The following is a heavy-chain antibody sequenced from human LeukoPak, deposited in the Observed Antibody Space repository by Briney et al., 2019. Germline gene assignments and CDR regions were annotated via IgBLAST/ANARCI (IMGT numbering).Heavy chain of an antibody. V-gene: IGHV1-69*05. D-gene: IGHD1-26*01. CDR1: GGTFSSYA. Sequence: SVKVSCKASGGTFSSYAISWVRQAPGQGLEWMGGIIPIFGTANYAQKFQGRVTLTRDMSTSTDYLELSSLRSEDTAVYYCARDNSVGDNAWWFDPWGQGTLVTVSS. CDR2: IIPIFGTA. J-gene: IGHJ5*02. CDR3: ARDNSVGDNAWWFDP.